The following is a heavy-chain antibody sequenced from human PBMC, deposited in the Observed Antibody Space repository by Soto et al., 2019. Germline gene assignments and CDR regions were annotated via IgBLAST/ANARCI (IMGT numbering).Heavy chain of an antibody. V-gene: IGHV1-69*13. CDR1: GGTFSSYA. CDR2: IIPIFGTA. Sequence: SVKVSCKASGGTFSSYAISWVRQAPGQGLEWMGGIIPIFGTANYAQKFQGRVTITADESTSTAYMELSSVRSEDTAVYYCAQTGSYYNGDYWGQGTLVTVSS. D-gene: IGHD3-10*01. J-gene: IGHJ4*02. CDR3: AQTGSYYNGDY.